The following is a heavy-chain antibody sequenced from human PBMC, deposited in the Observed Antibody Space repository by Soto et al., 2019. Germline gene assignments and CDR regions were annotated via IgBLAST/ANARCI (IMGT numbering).Heavy chain of an antibody. Sequence: GGSLRLSCAASGFTVSDTYMGWVRQAPGKGLEWVSVIYRGDVTYYTNSVKGRFSISRDSSKNTLYLQMNSLTVEDTAVYYCAKDAHDCISTSCYTNWFDPWGQGTLVTVSS. D-gene: IGHD2-2*02. V-gene: IGHV3-53*01. CDR1: GFTVSDTY. CDR3: AKDAHDCISTSCYTNWFDP. J-gene: IGHJ5*02. CDR2: IYRGDVT.